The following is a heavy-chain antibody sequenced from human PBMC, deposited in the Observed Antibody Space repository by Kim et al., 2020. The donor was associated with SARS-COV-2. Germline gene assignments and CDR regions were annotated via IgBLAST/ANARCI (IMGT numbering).Heavy chain of an antibody. V-gene: IGHV4-61*01. CDR1: GVSVSSDTYY. CDR3: GSRRHSRGWFDY. CDR2: IYYRGST. J-gene: IGHJ4*02. D-gene: IGHD6-19*01. Sequence: SETLSLTCTVSGVSVSSDTYYWTWIRQPPGKGLEWIGYIYYRGSTFYNPSLKSRVTISADTSKNQCSLQLNSVTAANTAVYYWGSRRHSRGWFDYCGEGFLVTVSP.